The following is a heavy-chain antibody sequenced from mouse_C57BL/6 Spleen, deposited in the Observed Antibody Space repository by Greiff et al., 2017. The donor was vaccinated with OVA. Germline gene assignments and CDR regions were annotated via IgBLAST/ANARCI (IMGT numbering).Heavy chain of an antibody. D-gene: IGHD1-1*01. J-gene: IGHJ4*01. Sequence: EVHLVESGGGLVQPGGSLSLSCAASGFTFTDYYMSWVRQPPGKALEWLGFIRNKANGYTTEYSASVKGRFTISRDNSQSILYLQMNALRAEDSATYYCARYYYYGSSYYAMDYWGQGTSVTVSS. CDR2: IRNKANGYTT. V-gene: IGHV7-3*01. CDR3: ARYYYYGSSYYAMDY. CDR1: GFTFTDYY.